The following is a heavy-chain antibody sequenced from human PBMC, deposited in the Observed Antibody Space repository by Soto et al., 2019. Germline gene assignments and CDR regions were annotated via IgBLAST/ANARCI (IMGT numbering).Heavy chain of an antibody. CDR2: IGTAGDP. CDR3: ARETAEGGAFDI. J-gene: IGHJ3*02. D-gene: IGHD3-16*01. CDR1: GFTFSSYD. Sequence: GGSLRLSXAASGFTFSSYDMHWVRQATGKGLEWVSAIGTAGDPYYPGSVKGRFTISRENAKNSLYLQMNSLRAGDTAVYYCARETAEGGAFDIWGQGTMVTVSS. V-gene: IGHV3-13*05.